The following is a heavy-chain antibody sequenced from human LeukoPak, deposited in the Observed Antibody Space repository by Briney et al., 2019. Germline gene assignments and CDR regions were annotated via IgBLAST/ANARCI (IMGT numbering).Heavy chain of an antibody. V-gene: IGHV4-4*07. Sequence: SETLSLTCTVSGGSISSYYWSWIRQSAGKGLEWIGRIYTSGSTNYNPSLKSRVTMSVGTSKNQFSLKLSSVTAADAAVYYCARDPRDYYGMDVWGQGTTVTVSS. CDR1: GGSISSYY. CDR3: ARDPRDYYGMDV. CDR2: IYTSGST. J-gene: IGHJ6*02.